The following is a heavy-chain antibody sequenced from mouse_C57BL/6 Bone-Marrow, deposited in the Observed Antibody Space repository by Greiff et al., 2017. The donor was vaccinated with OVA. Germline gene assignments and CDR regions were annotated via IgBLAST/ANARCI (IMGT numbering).Heavy chain of an antibody. CDR1: GYTFTDYY. CDR2: INPYNGGT. V-gene: IGHV1-19*01. D-gene: IGHD2-12*01. Sequence: EVKLMESGPVLVKPGASVKMSCKASGYTFTDYYMNWVKQSHGKSLEWIGVINPYNGGTSYNQKFKGKATLTVDKSSSTAYMELNSLTSEDSAVYYCARSRPYYIDYWGQGTTLTVSS. CDR3: ARSRPYYIDY. J-gene: IGHJ2*01.